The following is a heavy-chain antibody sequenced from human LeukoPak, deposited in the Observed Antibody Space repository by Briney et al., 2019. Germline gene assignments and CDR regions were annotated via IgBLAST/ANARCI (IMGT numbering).Heavy chain of an antibody. V-gene: IGHV3-21*01. Sequence: GGSLRLSCAASGFTFSSYSMNWVRQAPGKGLEWVSSISSSSSYIYYADSVKGRFTISRDNAKNSLYLQMNSLRAEDTAVYYCARDVVVVPGRYNWFDPWGQGTLVTVSS. CDR3: ARDVVVVPGRYNWFDP. D-gene: IGHD2-2*01. CDR2: ISSSSSYI. CDR1: GFTFSSYS. J-gene: IGHJ5*02.